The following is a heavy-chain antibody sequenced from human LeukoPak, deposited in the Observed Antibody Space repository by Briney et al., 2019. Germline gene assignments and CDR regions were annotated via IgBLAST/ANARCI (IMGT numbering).Heavy chain of an antibody. CDR1: GYTFTSYG. V-gene: IGHV1-8*02. J-gene: IGHJ4*02. Sequence: ASVKVSCKASGYTFTSYGISWVRQAPGQGLEWMGWMNPNSGNTGYARKFQGRVTMTRNTSISTAYMELSSLRSEDTAVYYCARGDRYYYDSSGYYYLSGNGWGQGTLVTVSS. D-gene: IGHD3-22*01. CDR2: MNPNSGNT. CDR3: ARGDRYYYDSSGYYYLSGNG.